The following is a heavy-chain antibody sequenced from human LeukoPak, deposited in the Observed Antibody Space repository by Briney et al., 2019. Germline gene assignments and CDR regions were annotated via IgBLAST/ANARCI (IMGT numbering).Heavy chain of an antibody. CDR2: TYYRSKWYN. V-gene: IGHV6-1*01. D-gene: IGHD2-2*01. CDR3: ARVFSGGYCSSTSCYESGEYYYYGMDV. Sequence: SQTLSLTCAISGDSVSSNSAAWNWIRQSPSRGLEWLGRTYYRSKWYNDYAVSVKSRITINPDTSKNQFSLQLNSVTPEDTAVYYCARVFSGGYCSSTSCYESGEYYYYGMDVWGQGTTVTVSS. CDR1: GDSVSSNSAA. J-gene: IGHJ6*02.